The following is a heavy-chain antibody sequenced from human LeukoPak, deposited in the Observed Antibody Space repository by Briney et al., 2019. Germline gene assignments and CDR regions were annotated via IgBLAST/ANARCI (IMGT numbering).Heavy chain of an antibody. D-gene: IGHD2-2*01. CDR2: VFYSGST. CDR3: ARDLKGYCSSTSCYEEDY. Sequence: SETLSLTCTVSGGSISNYYWSWIRQPPGKGLEWIGYVFYSGSTNYNPSLRSRVTISVDTSKNQFSLKLSSVTAADTAVYYCARDLKGYCSSTSCYEEDYWGQGTRVTVSS. CDR1: GGSISNYY. J-gene: IGHJ4*02. V-gene: IGHV4-59*01.